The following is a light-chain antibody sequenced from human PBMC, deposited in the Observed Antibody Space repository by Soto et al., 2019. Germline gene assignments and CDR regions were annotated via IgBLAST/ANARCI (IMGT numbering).Light chain of an antibody. Sequence: DIQMTQSPFSLSASVGYRFTITCRASQSISSYLNWYQQKPGKAPKLLICAASSLQSGVPSRFSGSGSGTDFTLTISSLQPEDFATYYCQQSYSTPITFGQGTRLEIK. CDR3: QQSYSTPIT. V-gene: IGKV1-39*01. J-gene: IGKJ5*01. CDR2: AAS. CDR1: QSISSY.